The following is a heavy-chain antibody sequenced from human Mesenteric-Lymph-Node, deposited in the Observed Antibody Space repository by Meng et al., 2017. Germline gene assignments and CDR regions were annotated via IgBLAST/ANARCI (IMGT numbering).Heavy chain of an antibody. CDR1: GYTFTKNG. CDR2: INTDTGNP. V-gene: IGHV7-4-1*02. CDR3: AREPQRFDY. J-gene: IGHJ4*02. Sequence: QVQLVQSGSELRKPGASVKISGKASGYTFTKNGMNWVRQAPGQGLEWIGWINTDTGNPTYAQGFTGRFVFSLDTSVSTAYLQISSLKTEDTAVYYCAREPQRFDYWGQGTLVTVSS.